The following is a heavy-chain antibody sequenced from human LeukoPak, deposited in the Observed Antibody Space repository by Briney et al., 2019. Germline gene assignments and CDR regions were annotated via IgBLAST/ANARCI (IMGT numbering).Heavy chain of an antibody. D-gene: IGHD2-2*01. Sequence: SETLSLTCTVSGGSISSFYWSWIRQPPGKGLEWIGYIYYSGTTNYNPSLKSRVTISVDRSKNQFSLRLSSVTAADTAVYYRARGSSTSTIDYWGRGTLVTVST. V-gene: IGHV4-59*01. CDR3: ARGSSTSTIDY. CDR1: GGSISSFY. CDR2: IYYSGTT. J-gene: IGHJ4*02.